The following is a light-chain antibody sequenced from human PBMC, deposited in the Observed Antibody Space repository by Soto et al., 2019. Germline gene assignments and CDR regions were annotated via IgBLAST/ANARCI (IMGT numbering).Light chain of an antibody. Sequence: EIVLTQSPATLSLSPGERATLSCRASQSVSTYLAWYQQRPGQAPRLLIYDASTRATGIPARFIGSGSETDFTLTISSLEPEDFAVYYCQQYSSSRTFGQGTKVDNK. V-gene: IGKV3-11*01. CDR3: QQYSSSRT. J-gene: IGKJ1*01. CDR1: QSVSTY. CDR2: DAS.